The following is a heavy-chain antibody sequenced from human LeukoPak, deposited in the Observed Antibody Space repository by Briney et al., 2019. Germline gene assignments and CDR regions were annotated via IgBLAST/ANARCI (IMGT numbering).Heavy chain of an antibody. V-gene: IGHV3-21*01. D-gene: IGHD3-22*01. CDR1: GFTFNNYA. J-gene: IGHJ4*02. Sequence: GGSLRLSCAASGFTFNNYAMTWVRQAPGKGLEWVSAITGTGAYTNYADSVKGRFTISRDNAKNSLYLQMNSLRAEDTAVYYCARDAFHYYDSSGSFDYWGQGTLVTVSS. CDR3: ARDAFHYYDSSGSFDY. CDR2: ITGTGAYT.